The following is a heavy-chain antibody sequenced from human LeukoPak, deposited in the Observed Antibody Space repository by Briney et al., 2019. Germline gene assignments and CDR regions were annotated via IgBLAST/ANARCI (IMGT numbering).Heavy chain of an antibody. J-gene: IGHJ4*02. Sequence: PGGSLRLSCAASGFTFSSYAMSWVRQAQGHGLEWVSAISGSGGSTYYADSVKGRFTISRYNSTNTLYLQMNSLRAEDTAVYYCAKDLIYCSSTSCYEPGGYYYVYWGQGTLVTVSS. D-gene: IGHD2-2*01. CDR2: ISGSGGST. CDR3: AKDLIYCSSTSCYEPGGYYYVY. V-gene: IGHV3-23*01. CDR1: GFTFSSYA.